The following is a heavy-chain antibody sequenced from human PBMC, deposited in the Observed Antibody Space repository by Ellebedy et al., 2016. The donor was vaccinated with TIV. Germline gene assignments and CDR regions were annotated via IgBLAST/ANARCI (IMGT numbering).Heavy chain of an antibody. V-gene: IGHV3-9*01. CDR2: ISWNSDRI. CDR1: VFTFHDYT. Sequence: GGSLRLSCAVSVFTFHDYTMHWVRQAPGKGLEWVSAISWNSDRILYADSVKGRFTISRDNARNSLYLQMNSLRPEDTALYYCAKDGKRQSSYYYYFDLWGRGTQVIVSS. CDR3: AKDGKRQSSYYYYFDL. D-gene: IGHD4-11*01. J-gene: IGHJ2*01.